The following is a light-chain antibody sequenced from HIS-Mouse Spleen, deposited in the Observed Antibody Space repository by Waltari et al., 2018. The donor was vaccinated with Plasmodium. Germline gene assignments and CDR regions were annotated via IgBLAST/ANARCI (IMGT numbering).Light chain of an antibody. CDR1: ALPTKY. V-gene: IGLV3-10*01. CDR2: EDS. Sequence: SYELTQPPSVSVSPGQTARITCSGDALPTKYAYWYQQKSGQAPVLVIYEDSKRPAGIPERFSGSSSGTMATLTISGAQEEDEADYYCYSTDSSGNHRVFGGGTKLTVL. CDR3: YSTDSSGNHRV. J-gene: IGLJ3*02.